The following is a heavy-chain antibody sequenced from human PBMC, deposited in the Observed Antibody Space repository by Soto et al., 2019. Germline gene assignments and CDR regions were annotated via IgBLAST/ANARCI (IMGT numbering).Heavy chain of an antibody. Sequence: PGESLKISCKGSGYSFTSYWIGWVRQMPGKGLEWMGIIYPGDSDTRYSPSFQGQVTISADKSISTAYLQWSSLKASDTAMYYCASLVVGYSSGWYPNYFDYWGQGTLVTVSS. V-gene: IGHV5-51*01. CDR3: ASLVVGYSSGWYPNYFDY. CDR1: GYSFTSYW. J-gene: IGHJ4*02. D-gene: IGHD6-19*01. CDR2: IYPGDSDT.